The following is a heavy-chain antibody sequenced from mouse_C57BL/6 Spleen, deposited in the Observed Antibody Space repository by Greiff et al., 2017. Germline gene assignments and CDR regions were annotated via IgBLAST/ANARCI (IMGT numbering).Heavy chain of an antibody. CDR3: ARDDCYGFAY. D-gene: IGHD1-1*01. J-gene: IGHJ3*01. CDR2: INPRDGGT. V-gene: IGHV1-53*01. Sequence: QVQLQQPGTELVKPGASVKLSCKASGYTFTSSWMHWVKQRPGQGLEWIGNINPRDGGTNYNEKFKGKATLTVDKSSSTAYMQLSSLTSEDSAVYYCARDDCYGFAYWGQGTLVTVSA. CDR1: GYTFTSSW.